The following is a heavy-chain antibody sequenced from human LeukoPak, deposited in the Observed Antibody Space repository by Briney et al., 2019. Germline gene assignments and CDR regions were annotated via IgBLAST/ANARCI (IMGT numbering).Heavy chain of an antibody. V-gene: IGHV4-59*08. D-gene: IGHD3-9*01. Sequence: SETLSLTCTVSGGSISSYYWSWIRQPPGKGLEWIGYIYYSGSTNYNPSLKSRVTISVDTSKNQFSLKLSSVTAADIFFQAEDGIRDFDWLPDYWGQGTLVTVSS. CDR2: IYYSGST. CDR3: DGIRDFDWLPDY. CDR1: GGSISSYY. J-gene: IGHJ4*02.